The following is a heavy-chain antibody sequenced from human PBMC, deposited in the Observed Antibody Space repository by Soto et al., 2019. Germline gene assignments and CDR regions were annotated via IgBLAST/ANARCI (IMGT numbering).Heavy chain of an antibody. CDR1: GFTFSSYG. D-gene: IGHD3-22*01. CDR2: ISYDGSNK. V-gene: IGHV3-30*18. Sequence: GGSLRLSCAASGFTFSSYGMHWVRQAPGKGLEWVAVISYDGSNKYYADSVKGRFTISRDNSKNTLYLQMNSLRAEDTAVYYCAKGSADYYDSSGYYFPIDYWGQGT. CDR3: AKGSADYYDSSGYYFPIDY. J-gene: IGHJ4*02.